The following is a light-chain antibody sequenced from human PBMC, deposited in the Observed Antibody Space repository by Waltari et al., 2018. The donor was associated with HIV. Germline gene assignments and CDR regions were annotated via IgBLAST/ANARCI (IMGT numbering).Light chain of an antibody. CDR2: GAS. CDR3: QQYGTTPT. J-gene: IGKJ1*01. CDR1: QRVTSDY. V-gene: IGKV3-20*01. Sequence: DIVLPQSPDTLSFSPRERAPLSCRASQRVTSDYLAWYQQKPGQPPRLLIYGASTRATGIADRFSGSGSGTDFTLTISRLEPEDFAVYYCQQYGTTPTFGQGTTVEI.